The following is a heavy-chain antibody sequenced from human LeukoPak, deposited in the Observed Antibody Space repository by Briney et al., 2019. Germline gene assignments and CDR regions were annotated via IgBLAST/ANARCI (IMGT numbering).Heavy chain of an antibody. CDR2: IIAYNGNT. CDR1: GYTFINYG. V-gene: IGHV1-18*01. J-gene: IGHJ6*02. CDR3: ARDPDIRYQLLYSMDV. D-gene: IGHD2-2*01. Sequence: ASVKVSCKASGYTFINYGISWVRQAPGQELEWMGWIIAYNGNTKYAQKLQGRVTMTTDTYTSTVYMELRSLRFDDTAIYYCARDPDIRYQLLYSMDVWGQGTTVTVSS.